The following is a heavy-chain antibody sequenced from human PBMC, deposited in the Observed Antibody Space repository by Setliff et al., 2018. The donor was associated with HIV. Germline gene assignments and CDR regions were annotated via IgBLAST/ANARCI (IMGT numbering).Heavy chain of an antibody. CDR2: IRSSGDT. CDR1: GASISSHNYY. V-gene: IGHV4-39*01. CDR3: TIPASSLAPN. J-gene: IGHJ4*02. Sequence: PSETLSLTCTVSGASISSHNYYWGWIRQSPGKGLEWIACIRSSGDTYYNPSLQSRVIISVDTSNNQISLKLTSVTAADTAVYYCTIPASSLAPNWGRGTQVTVSS.